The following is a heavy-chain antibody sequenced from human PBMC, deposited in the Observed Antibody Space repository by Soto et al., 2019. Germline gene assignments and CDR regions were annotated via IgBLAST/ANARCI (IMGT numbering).Heavy chain of an antibody. CDR1: GGSFSGYY. V-gene: IGHV4-34*01. CDR2: INDRGSI. D-gene: IGHD3-9*01. Sequence: QVQLQQWGAGPLRPLETLSLTCGVSGGSFSGYYWAWIRQSPGKGLEWIGEINDRGSINYNPSLKSRVSTSGDTSKYQYSLNLRSVTAADTAVYYGARESHDILTGPPWVWYFDLWGRGTLVTVSS. J-gene: IGHJ2*01. CDR3: ARESHDILTGPPWVWYFDL.